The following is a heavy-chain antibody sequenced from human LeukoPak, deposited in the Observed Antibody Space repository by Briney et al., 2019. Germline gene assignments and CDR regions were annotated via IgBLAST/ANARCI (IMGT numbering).Heavy chain of an antibody. CDR3: AKVKSYQNQFFDY. CDR2: ISSSSSTI. Sequence: GGSLTLSCAASGFTFSSYSMNWVRQAPGKGLEWVSYISSSSSTIYYADSVKGRFTISRDNAKNSLYLQMNSLRAEDTAVYYCAKVKSYQNQFFDYWGQGTLVTVSS. J-gene: IGHJ4*02. CDR1: GFTFSSYS. V-gene: IGHV3-48*01. D-gene: IGHD1-14*01.